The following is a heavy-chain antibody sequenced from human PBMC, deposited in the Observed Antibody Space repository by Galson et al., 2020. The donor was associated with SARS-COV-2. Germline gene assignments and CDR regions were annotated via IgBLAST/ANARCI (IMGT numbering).Heavy chain of an antibody. J-gene: IGHJ6*03. V-gene: IGHV1-69*04. Sequence: SVKVSCKASGGTFSSYTISWVRQAPGQGLAWMGRIIPILGIANYAHKFQGRVTITADKSTSTAYMELSSLRSEDTAVYYCPRDTWHWSSTSCMGDYYYYYMDVWGKGTTVTISS. D-gene: IGHD2-2*01. CDR1: GGTFSSYT. CDR3: PRDTWHWSSTSCMGDYYYYYMDV. CDR2: IIPILGIA.